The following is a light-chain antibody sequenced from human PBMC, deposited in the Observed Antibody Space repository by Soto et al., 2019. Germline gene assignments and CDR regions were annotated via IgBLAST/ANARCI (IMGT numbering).Light chain of an antibody. CDR3: QSYDSSLSAHVV. CDR2: GNS. J-gene: IGLJ2*01. V-gene: IGLV1-40*01. Sequence: QSVLTQPPSVSGAPGQRVTISCTGSSSNIGAGYDVHGYQQLPGTAPKLLIYGNSNRPSGVPDRFSGSKSGTSASLAITGLHAEDESDYYCQSYDSSLSAHVVFVGGTKLTVL. CDR1: SSNIGAGYD.